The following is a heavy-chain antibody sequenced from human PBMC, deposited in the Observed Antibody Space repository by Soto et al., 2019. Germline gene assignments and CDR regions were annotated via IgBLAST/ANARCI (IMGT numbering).Heavy chain of an antibody. V-gene: IGHV4-31*03. J-gene: IGHJ5*02. CDR3: ARAEPDGWFDP. CDR1: GDSISSGTYY. CDR2: IYYSGNT. Sequence: QVQLQESGPGLVKPSQTLSLTCTVSGDSISSGTYYWSWIRQHPGKGLEWIGYIYYSGNTYYNPSLKSRVTISVDTSKNQFSLKLSSVTAADTAVYYCARAEPDGWFDPWGQGTLVTVSS.